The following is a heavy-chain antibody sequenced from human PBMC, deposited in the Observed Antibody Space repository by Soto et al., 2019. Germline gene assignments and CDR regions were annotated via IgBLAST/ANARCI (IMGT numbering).Heavy chain of an antibody. J-gene: IGHJ4*02. CDR2: VSKSGYA. Sequence: GGSLRLSCTVSGFTFNNYGINWVRQAPGKGLEWVSSVSKSGYAYYSDSVKGRFTISRDNAKNSVSLQMNTLRVEDTAVYYCAREDSIIIPAVSDFWGQGTLVTVS. D-gene: IGHD3-22*01. CDR1: GFTFNNYG. V-gene: IGHV3-21*01. CDR3: AREDSIIIPAVSDF.